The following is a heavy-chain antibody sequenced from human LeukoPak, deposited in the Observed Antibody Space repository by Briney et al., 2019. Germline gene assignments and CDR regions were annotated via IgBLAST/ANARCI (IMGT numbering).Heavy chain of an antibody. D-gene: IGHD6-13*01. J-gene: IGHJ6*02. CDR1: GFTFSSYS. CDR3: ARSIAAVGYGMDV. CDR2: ISSSSSYI. V-gene: IGHV3-21*01. Sequence: GGSLRLSCAASGFTFSSYSMNWVRQAPGKGLEWVSSISSSSSYIYYADSVKGRFTISRDNAKNSLYLQMNSLRAEDTAVYYCARSIAAVGYGMDVWGQGTTVTVSS.